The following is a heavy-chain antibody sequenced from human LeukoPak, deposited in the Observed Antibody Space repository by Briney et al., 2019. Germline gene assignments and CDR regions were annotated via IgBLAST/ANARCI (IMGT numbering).Heavy chain of an antibody. Sequence: SSVKVSCKASGGTFSSYAISRVRQAPGQGLEWMGRIIPIFGTANYAQKFQGRVTITTDESTSTAYMELSSLRSEDTAVYYCARLLLGSSGSDYWGQGTLVTVSS. V-gene: IGHV1-69*05. J-gene: IGHJ4*02. D-gene: IGHD6-6*01. CDR2: IIPIFGTA. CDR3: ARLLLGSSGSDY. CDR1: GGTFSSYA.